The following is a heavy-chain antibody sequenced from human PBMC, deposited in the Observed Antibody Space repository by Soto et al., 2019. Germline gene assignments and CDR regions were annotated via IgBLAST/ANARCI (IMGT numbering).Heavy chain of an antibody. D-gene: IGHD6-19*01. V-gene: IGHV1-18*04. J-gene: IGHJ5*02. Sequence: QVQLVQSGAEVKKPGASVKVSCKASGYTFTSYGISWVRQAPGQGLEWMGWISAYNGNTNYAQKLQGRVTMTTDTPTSTAYMELRSLRSDDTAVYYCARDAAQTVAGKNWFDPWGQGTLVTVSS. CDR2: ISAYNGNT. CDR1: GYTFTSYG. CDR3: ARDAAQTVAGKNWFDP.